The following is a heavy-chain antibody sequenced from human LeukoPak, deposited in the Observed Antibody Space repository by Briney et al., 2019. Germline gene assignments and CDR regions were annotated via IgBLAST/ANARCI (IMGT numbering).Heavy chain of an antibody. J-gene: IGHJ3*02. CDR3: ARDCYDIPRFAFDI. CDR1: GFTFSSYS. D-gene: IGHD3-22*01. Sequence: GGSLRLSCAASGFTFSSYSMNWVRQAPGKGLEWVSSISSSSSYIYYADSVKGRFTISRDNSKNTLYLQMNSLRAEDTAVYYCARDCYDIPRFAFDIWGQGTMVTVSS. CDR2: ISSSSSYI. V-gene: IGHV3-21*01.